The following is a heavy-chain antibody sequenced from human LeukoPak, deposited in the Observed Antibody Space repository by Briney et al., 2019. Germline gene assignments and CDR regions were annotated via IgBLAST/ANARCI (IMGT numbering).Heavy chain of an antibody. J-gene: IGHJ3*02. V-gene: IGHV3-21*01. D-gene: IGHD6-6*01. CDR2: ISSSSYI. Sequence: GGCLRLSCAASGFTFSSYSMNWVRQAPGKGLEWVSSISSSSYIYYADSVKGRFTISRDNAKNLLYLQMNSLRAEDTAVYYCARVKSTYSSSSDAFDIWGQGTMVTVSS. CDR1: GFTFSSYS. CDR3: ARVKSTYSSSSDAFDI.